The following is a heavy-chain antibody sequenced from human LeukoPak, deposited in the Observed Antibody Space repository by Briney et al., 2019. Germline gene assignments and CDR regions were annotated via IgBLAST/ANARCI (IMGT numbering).Heavy chain of an antibody. CDR3: ARSNSGSYYHFDY. V-gene: IGHV1-46*01. CDR1: GYTFTSYY. Sequence: ASVKVSCKASGYTFTSYYMHWVRQAPGQGLEWMGIINPSGGSTSYAQKFQGRVTMNTDTSTSTAYMELRGLTSDDTAVYYCARSNSGSYYHFDYWGQGTLVTVSS. D-gene: IGHD1-26*01. J-gene: IGHJ4*02. CDR2: INPSGGST.